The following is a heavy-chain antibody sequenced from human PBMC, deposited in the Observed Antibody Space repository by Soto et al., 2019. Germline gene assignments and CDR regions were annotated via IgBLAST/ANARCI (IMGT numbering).Heavy chain of an antibody. J-gene: IGHJ3*02. CDR2: FDPEDGET. V-gene: IGHV1-24*01. CDR3: ATENHWRSIITFGGVIAVDAFDI. Sequence: ASVKVSCKVSGYTLTELSMHWVRQAPGKGLEWMGGFDPEDGETIYAQKFQGRVTMPEDTSTDTAYMELSSLRSEDTAVYYCATENHWRSIITFGGVIAVDAFDIWGQGTMVPVSS. D-gene: IGHD3-16*02. CDR1: GYTLTELS.